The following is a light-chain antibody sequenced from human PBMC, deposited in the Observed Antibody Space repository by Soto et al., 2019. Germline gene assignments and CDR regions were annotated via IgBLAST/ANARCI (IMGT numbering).Light chain of an antibody. CDR3: TSYTSSSTLV. CDR1: SSDIGGYNY. V-gene: IGLV2-14*01. Sequence: QSALTQPASVSGSPGQSITISCTGTSSDIGGYNYVSWYQRHPGKAPKLMIYEVNNRPSGVSNRFSGSKSGNTASLTISGLQAEDEADYYCTSYTSSSTLVFGTGTKLTVL. J-gene: IGLJ1*01. CDR2: EVN.